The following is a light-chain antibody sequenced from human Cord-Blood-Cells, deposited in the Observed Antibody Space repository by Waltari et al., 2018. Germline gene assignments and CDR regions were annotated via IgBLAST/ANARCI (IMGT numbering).Light chain of an antibody. V-gene: IGLV1-40*01. Sequence: QSVLTQPPSVSGAPGQRVTISCTGSSSNIGAGYDVHWYQQLPGTTPKLIIYGNSNRPSGVPDLFSGSKSGTSASLAITGLQAEDEADYDCQSYDSSLSGWVFGGGTKLTVL. CDR2: GNS. CDR1: SSNIGAGYD. CDR3: QSYDSSLSGWV. J-gene: IGLJ3*02.